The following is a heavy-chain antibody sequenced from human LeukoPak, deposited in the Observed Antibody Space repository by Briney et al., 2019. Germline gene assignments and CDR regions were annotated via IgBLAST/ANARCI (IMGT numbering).Heavy chain of an antibody. CDR1: GFTFGDYA. V-gene: IGHV3-49*04. CDR2: IRSKAYGGTT. CDR3: TRFYMTTDDY. D-gene: IGHD4-17*01. Sequence: GGSLRLSCTASGFTFGDYAMSWVRQAPRKGLEWVGFIRSKAYGGTTEYAASVKGRFTISRDDSKSIAYLQMNSLKTEDTAVYYCTRFYMTTDDYWGQGTLVTVSS. J-gene: IGHJ4*02.